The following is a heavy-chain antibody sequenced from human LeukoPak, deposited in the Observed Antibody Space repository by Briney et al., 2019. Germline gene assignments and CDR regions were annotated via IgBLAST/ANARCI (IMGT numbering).Heavy chain of an antibody. CDR1: GGSFSGYY. Sequence: SETLSLTCAVYGGSFSGYYWSWIRQPPGKGLEWIGEINHSGSTNYNPSLKSRVTISVDTSKSQFSLKLSSVTAADTAVYYCARGRFRLDPWGQGTLVTVSS. V-gene: IGHV4-34*01. D-gene: IGHD3-16*01. CDR2: INHSGST. J-gene: IGHJ5*02. CDR3: ARGRFRLDP.